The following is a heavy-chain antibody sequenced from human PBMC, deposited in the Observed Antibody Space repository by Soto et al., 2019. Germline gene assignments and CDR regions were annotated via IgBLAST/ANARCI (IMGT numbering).Heavy chain of an antibody. Sequence: PSETKSLTCAVYGGSFSCYYWSWIRQPPGKGLEWIGEINHSGSTNYNPSLKSRVTISVDTSKNQFSLKLSSVTAADTAVYYCARGKHYGSGSYREGVWFDPWGQGTLVTVSS. CDR3: ARGKHYGSGSYREGVWFDP. V-gene: IGHV4-34*01. CDR2: INHSGST. J-gene: IGHJ5*02. CDR1: GGSFSCYY. D-gene: IGHD3-10*01.